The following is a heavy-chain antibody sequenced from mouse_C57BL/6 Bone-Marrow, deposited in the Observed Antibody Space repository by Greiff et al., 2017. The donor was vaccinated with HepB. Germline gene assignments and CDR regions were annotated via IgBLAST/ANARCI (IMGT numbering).Heavy chain of an antibody. CDR3: ARGYGSSYYFDD. CDR1: GYTFTSYD. CDR2: IYPRAGST. Sequence: VQVVESGPELVKPGASVKLSCKASGYTFTSYDINWVKQRPGQGLEWIGWIYPRAGSTKYNEKFKGKATLTVDTSSSTAYMELHSLTSEDSAVYFCARGYGSSYYFDDWGKGTTVTVSA. V-gene: IGHV1-85*01. J-gene: IGHJ1*03. D-gene: IGHD1-1*01.